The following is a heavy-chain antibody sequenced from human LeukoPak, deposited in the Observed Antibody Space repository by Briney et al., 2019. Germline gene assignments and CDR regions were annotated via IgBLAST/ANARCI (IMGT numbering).Heavy chain of an antibody. CDR1: GFTFSKSW. Sequence: GGSLRLSCAASGFTFSKSWMSWVRQTPEKGLEWVDNIKEDGSAKYYGDPVKGRFTISRDNAKNSLYLQMNSLRAEDTAVYYCAKDDEGYYWGQGILVTVSS. D-gene: IGHD6-13*01. CDR2: IKEDGSAK. V-gene: IGHV3-7*04. J-gene: IGHJ4*02. CDR3: AKDDEGYY.